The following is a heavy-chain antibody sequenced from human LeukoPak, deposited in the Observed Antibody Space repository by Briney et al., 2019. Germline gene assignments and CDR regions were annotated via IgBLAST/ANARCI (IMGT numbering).Heavy chain of an antibody. CDR1: GFTFSSYS. Sequence: PGGSLRLSCAASGFTFSSYSMNWVRQAPGKGLEWVSSISSSSSYIYYADSVKGRFTISRDNAKNSLYLQMDSLRAEDTAVYYCARSLSKGYCGGDCYTPFDYWGQGTLVTVSS. CDR3: ARSLSKGYCGGDCYTPFDY. V-gene: IGHV3-21*01. D-gene: IGHD2-21*01. J-gene: IGHJ4*02. CDR2: ISSSSSYI.